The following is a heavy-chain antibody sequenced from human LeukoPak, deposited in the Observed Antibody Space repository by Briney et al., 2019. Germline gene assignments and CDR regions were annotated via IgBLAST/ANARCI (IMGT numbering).Heavy chain of an antibody. D-gene: IGHD1-7*01. CDR3: TRDVTRTYYYMDV. V-gene: IGHV3-33*01. Sequence: PGGSLRLSCAASGFTFSNYGMHWVRQAPGKGLEWVAVIWYDGSNKYYADSVKGRFTISRDNSKNTLYLQMNSLRAEDTAVYYCTRDVTRTYYYMDVWGKGTTVTVSS. CDR1: GFTFSNYG. CDR2: IWYDGSNK. J-gene: IGHJ6*03.